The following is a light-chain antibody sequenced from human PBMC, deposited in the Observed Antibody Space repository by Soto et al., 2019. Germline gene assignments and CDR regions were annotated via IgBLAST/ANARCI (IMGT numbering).Light chain of an antibody. J-gene: IGLJ1*01. CDR3: QSYDSSLSGV. Sequence: QSVLTQPPSVSGAPGQRVTISCTGSSSNIWAGYDVHWYQQLPGTAPKLLIYGNSNRPSGVPDRFSGSKSGTSASLAITGLQAEDEADYYCQSYDSSLSGVFGTGTKLTVL. CDR1: SSNIWAGYD. V-gene: IGLV1-40*01. CDR2: GNS.